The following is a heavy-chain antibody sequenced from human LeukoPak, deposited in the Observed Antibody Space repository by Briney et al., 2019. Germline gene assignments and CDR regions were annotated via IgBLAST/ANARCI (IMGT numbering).Heavy chain of an antibody. CDR1: GYTFTSYG. J-gene: IGHJ4*02. CDR2: INPNSGGT. Sequence: GASVKVSCKASGYTFTSYGISWVRQAPGQGLEWMGWINPNSGGTNYAQKFQGRVTMTRDTSISTAYMELSRLRSDDTAVYYCARGGDSSGYYYGDIDYWGQGTLVTVSS. CDR3: ARGGDSSGYYYGDIDY. V-gene: IGHV1-2*02. D-gene: IGHD3-22*01.